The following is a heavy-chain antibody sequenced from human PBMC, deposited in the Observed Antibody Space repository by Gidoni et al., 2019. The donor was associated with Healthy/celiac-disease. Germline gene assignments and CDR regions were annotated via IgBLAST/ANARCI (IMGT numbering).Heavy chain of an antibody. CDR2: ISYDGSNK. Sequence: QVQLVESGGGVVQPGRSLRLSCAASGFTFSSSAMHWVRQAPGTGLEWVAVISYDGSNKYYADSVKGRFTISRDNSKNTLYLQMNSLRAEDTAVYYCAREDYDILTGSSYYGMDVWGQGTTVTVSS. V-gene: IGHV3-30*01. D-gene: IGHD3-9*01. CDR3: AREDYDILTGSSYYGMDV. CDR1: GFTFSSSA. J-gene: IGHJ6*02.